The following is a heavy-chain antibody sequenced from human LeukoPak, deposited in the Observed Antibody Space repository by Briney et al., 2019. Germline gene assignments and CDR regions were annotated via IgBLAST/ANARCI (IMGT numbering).Heavy chain of an antibody. D-gene: IGHD4-23*01. CDR1: GGSFSGYY. CDR2: INHSGST. J-gene: IGHJ4*02. Sequence: SETLSLTCAVYGGSFSGYYWSWIRQPPGKGLERIGEINHSGSTNYNPSLKSRVTISVDTSKNQFSLKLSSVTAADMAVYYCARGTSTTVVTLDYWGQGTLVTVSS. CDR3: ARGTSTTVVTLDY. V-gene: IGHV4-34*01.